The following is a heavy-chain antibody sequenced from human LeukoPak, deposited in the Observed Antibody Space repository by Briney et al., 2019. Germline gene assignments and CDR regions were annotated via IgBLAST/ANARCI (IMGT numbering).Heavy chain of an antibody. V-gene: IGHV4-59*05. Sequence: SETLSLTCNVSGGSISSYYWSWIRQPPGKGLEWIGSIYYSGNTYYNPSLKSRVSISLDTSKNQFSLKLSSVTAADTAVYYCARRYYYDSSGRDPFDCWGQGTVVTVSS. J-gene: IGHJ4*02. CDR1: GGSISSYY. CDR2: IYYSGNT. CDR3: ARRYYYDSSGRDPFDC. D-gene: IGHD3-22*01.